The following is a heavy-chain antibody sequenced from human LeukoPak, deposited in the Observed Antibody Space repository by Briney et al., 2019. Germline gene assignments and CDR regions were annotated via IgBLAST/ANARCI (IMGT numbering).Heavy chain of an antibody. CDR3: ARAIPPQWLSGVSYSSGMAV. V-gene: IGHV3-30-3*01. CDR2: ISYDGSNK. J-gene: IGHJ6*02. D-gene: IGHD3-22*01. Sequence: PGGSLRLSCAASGFTFSSYAMHWVRQAPGKGLEWVAVISYDGSNKYYADSVKGRFTISRDNSKNTLYLQMNSLRAEDTAVYYCARAIPPQWLSGVSYSSGMAVGAQGTTFTVSS. CDR1: GFTFSSYA.